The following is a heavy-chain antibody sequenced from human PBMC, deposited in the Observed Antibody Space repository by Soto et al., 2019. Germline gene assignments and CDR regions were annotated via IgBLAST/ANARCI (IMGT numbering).Heavy chain of an antibody. CDR1: GFTFSSYA. J-gene: IGHJ5*02. D-gene: IGHD1-26*01. V-gene: IGHV3-23*01. CDR2: ISGSGGST. Sequence: GESLKISCAASGFTFSSYAMSWVRQAPGKGLEWVSAISGSGGSTYYADSVKGRFTISRDNSKNTLYLQMNSLRAEDTAIYYCAKGARGSYECWFDPWGQGTLVTVSS. CDR3: AKGARGSYECWFDP.